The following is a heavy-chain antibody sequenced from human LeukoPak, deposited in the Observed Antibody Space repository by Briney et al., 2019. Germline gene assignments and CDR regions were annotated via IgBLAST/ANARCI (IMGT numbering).Heavy chain of an antibody. V-gene: IGHV4-61*05. CDR2: IYYSGST. Sequence: SETLSLTCTVSGGSISSSSYYWSWIRQPPGKGLEWIGYIYYSGSTNYNPSLKSRVTISVDTSKNQFSLKLSSVTAADTAVYYCARQGGGYSSSWYGSFDPWGQGTLVTVSS. D-gene: IGHD6-13*01. J-gene: IGHJ5*02. CDR3: ARQGGGYSSSWYGSFDP. CDR1: GGSISSSSYY.